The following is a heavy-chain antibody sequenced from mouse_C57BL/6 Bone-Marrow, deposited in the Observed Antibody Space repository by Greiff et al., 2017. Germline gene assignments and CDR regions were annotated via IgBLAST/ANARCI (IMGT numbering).Heavy chain of an antibody. V-gene: IGHV5-4*01. J-gene: IGHJ4*01. CDR3: ARDSNLPDMDY. Sequence: DVKLVESGGGLVKPGGSLKLSCAASGFTFSSYAMSWVRQTPEKRLEWVATISDGGSYTYYPDNVKGRFTISRDNAKNNLYLQMSHLKSEDTAMYYCARDSNLPDMDYWGQGTSVTVSS. CDR1: GFTFSSYA. D-gene: IGHD2-5*01. CDR2: ISDGGSYT.